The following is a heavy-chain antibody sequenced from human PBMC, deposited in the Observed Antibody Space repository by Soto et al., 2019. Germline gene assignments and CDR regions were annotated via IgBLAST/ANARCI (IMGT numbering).Heavy chain of an antibody. V-gene: IGHV2-26*01. CDR2: IFSNDEK. D-gene: IGHD2-15*01. Sequence: QVTLKESGPVLVKPTETHTLTCTVSGFSLSNARMGVSWIRQPPGKALEWLAHIFSNDEKTYSTSLKSRLTIAKDTSKSQVVLTITNRDPVDTATYYCARIQFYWWRGHTRDYYFDYWGQGTLVTVSS. CDR3: ARIQFYWWRGHTRDYYFDY. J-gene: IGHJ4*02. CDR1: GFSLSNARMG.